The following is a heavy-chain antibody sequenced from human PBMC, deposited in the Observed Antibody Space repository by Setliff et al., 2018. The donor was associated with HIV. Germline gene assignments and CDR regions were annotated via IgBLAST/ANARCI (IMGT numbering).Heavy chain of an antibody. CDR3: AKDGISGGAYPPYYFDY. CDR1: GFTFNTYA. V-gene: IGHV3-23*01. CDR2: ISGSGGST. J-gene: IGHJ4*01. Sequence: GGSLRLSCAASGFTFNTYAMSWVRQAPGKGLKWVSVISGSGGSTFYADSVKGRFTISRDNSKNTLYLQMNRLRVEDTAVYYCAKDGISGGAYPPYYFDYWGHGTLVTVSS. D-gene: IGHD2-15*01.